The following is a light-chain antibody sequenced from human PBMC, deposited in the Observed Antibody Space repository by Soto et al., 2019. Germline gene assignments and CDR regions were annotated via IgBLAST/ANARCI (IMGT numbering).Light chain of an antibody. V-gene: IGKV1-8*01. CDR3: QQYYTYPWT. J-gene: IGKJ1*01. CDR1: QGISSY. CDR2: TAS. Sequence: AIRMTQSPSSLSASTGDRVTITCRASQGISSYLAWYQQKPGKAPKVLIHTASTLQGGVPSRFSGSGSGTDFTLTIRRLQSEDFATYYCQQYYTYPWTFGQGTKVEVK.